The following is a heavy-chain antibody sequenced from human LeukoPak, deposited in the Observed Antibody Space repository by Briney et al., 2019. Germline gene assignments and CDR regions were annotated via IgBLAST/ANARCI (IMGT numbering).Heavy chain of an antibody. D-gene: IGHD3-3*01. Sequence: PSETLSLTCAVYGGSFSGYYWSWIRQPPGKGLEWIGEINHSGSTNYNPSLKSRVTISVDTSKNQFSLKLSSVTAADTAVYYCARAPRVLRFLEWLPLYMGVWGKGTTVTVSS. V-gene: IGHV4-34*01. J-gene: IGHJ6*03. CDR3: ARAPRVLRFLEWLPLYMGV. CDR1: GGSFSGYY. CDR2: INHSGST.